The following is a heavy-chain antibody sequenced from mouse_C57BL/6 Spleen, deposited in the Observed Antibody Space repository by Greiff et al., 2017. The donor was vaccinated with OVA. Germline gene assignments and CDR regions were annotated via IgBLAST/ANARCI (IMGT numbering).Heavy chain of an antibody. D-gene: IGHD1-1*01. J-gene: IGHJ2*01. CDR2: IDPETGGT. CDR3: TVTTRDY. Sequence: VKLMESGAELVRPGASVTLSCKASGYTFTDYEMHWVKQTPVHGLEWIGAIDPETGGTAYNQKFKGKAILTADKSSSTAYMELRSLTSEDSAVYYCTVTTRDYWGQGTTLTVSS. V-gene: IGHV1-15*01. CDR1: GYTFTDYE.